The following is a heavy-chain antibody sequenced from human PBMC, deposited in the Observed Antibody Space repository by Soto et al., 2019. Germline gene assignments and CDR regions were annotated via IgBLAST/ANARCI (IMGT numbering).Heavy chain of an antibody. CDR1: GFTFSDYY. CDR3: ARERYSYGPYYFDY. J-gene: IGHJ4*02. D-gene: IGHD5-18*01. CDR2: ITSSGSTT. Sequence: QVQLVESGGDLVKPGGSLRLSCAASGFTFSDYYMSWIRQAPGKGLEWVSSITSSGSTTYYTDSVKGRFTISRDNAKNSLYLQINSLRAEDTAVYYCARERYSYGPYYFDYWGQGAFVTVSS. V-gene: IGHV3-11*01.